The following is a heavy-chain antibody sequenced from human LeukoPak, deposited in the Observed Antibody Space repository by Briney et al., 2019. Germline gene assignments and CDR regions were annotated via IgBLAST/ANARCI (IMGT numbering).Heavy chain of an antibody. CDR3: AKDWPDYYDSSGDALDY. J-gene: IGHJ4*02. CDR1: GFTFSSYA. D-gene: IGHD3-22*01. CDR2: ISGSGGST. Sequence: GSLRLSCAASGFTFSSYAMSWVRQAPGKGLEWVSAISGSGGSTYYADSVKGRFTISRDNSKNTLYLQMNSLRAEDTAVYYCAKDWPDYYDSSGDALDYWGQGTLVTVSS. V-gene: IGHV3-23*01.